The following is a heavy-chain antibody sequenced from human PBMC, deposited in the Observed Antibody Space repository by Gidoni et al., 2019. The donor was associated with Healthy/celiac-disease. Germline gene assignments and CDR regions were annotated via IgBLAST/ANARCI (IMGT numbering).Heavy chain of an antibody. CDR3: AMGADYGGNSALGY. D-gene: IGHD4-17*01. CDR1: GSTFSSYG. J-gene: IGHJ4*02. Sequence: HVQLVESGGAVVRPGGSLRLSCAASGSTFSSYGMHWGRQAPGKGLEWVEVIWYDGSNKYYADSVKGRFTISRDNSKNTLYLQMNSLRAEDTAVYYCAMGADYGGNSALGYWGQGTLVTVSS. CDR2: IWYDGSNK. V-gene: IGHV3-33*01.